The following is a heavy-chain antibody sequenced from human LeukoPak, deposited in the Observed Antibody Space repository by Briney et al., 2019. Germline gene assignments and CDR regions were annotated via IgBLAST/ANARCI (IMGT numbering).Heavy chain of an antibody. CDR1: GYTFTIYA. CDR3: AREGELYALDY. Sequence: EASVTVSFKASGYTFTIYAMHWVRQGPGQRGERMGWINAGNGNTKYSQKFQGRVTITRDTSASTAYMELSILRSEDTAVYYCAREGELYALDYWGQGTLVTVSS. J-gene: IGHJ4*02. V-gene: IGHV1-3*01. D-gene: IGHD3-16*01. CDR2: INAGNGNT.